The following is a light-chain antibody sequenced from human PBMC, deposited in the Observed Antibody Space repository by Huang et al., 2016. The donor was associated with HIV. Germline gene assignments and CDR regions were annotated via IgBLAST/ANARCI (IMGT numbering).Light chain of an antibody. CDR3: QKYDSAPRT. J-gene: IGKJ1*01. CDR2: AAS. CDR1: RVISTF. Sequence: IEMTQSPPSLSASIGDRVTLTCRASRVISTFVAWYQQKPGKPPKLLIYAASTLHSGVPSRFSGSGSGTDFTLTISSLQPEDVAYYYCQKYDSAPRTFGQGTKVELK. V-gene: IGKV1-27*01.